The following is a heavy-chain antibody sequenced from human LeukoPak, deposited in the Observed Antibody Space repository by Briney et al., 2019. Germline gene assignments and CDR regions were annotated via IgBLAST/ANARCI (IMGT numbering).Heavy chain of an antibody. CDR2: ISAYNGNA. CDR3: AATVNYYYYMDV. D-gene: IGHD4-11*01. J-gene: IGHJ6*03. V-gene: IGHV1-18*01. CDR1: GYTFTSYG. Sequence: ASVKVPCKASGYTFTSYGISWVRQAPGQGLEWMGWISAYNGNANYAQKLQGRVTMTTDTSTSTAYMELRSLRSDDTAVYYCAATVNYYYYMDVWGKGTTVTVSS.